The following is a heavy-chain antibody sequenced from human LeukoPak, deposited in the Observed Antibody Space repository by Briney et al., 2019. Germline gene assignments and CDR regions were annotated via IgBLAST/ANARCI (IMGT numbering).Heavy chain of an antibody. D-gene: IGHD3-22*01. J-gene: IGHJ3*02. CDR3: ARDRVKWLRGAFDI. CDR1: GFDFEDYT. V-gene: IGHV3-43*01. CDR2: ISRDGDRI. Sequence: PGGSLRLSCAASGFDFEDYTMHWVRQRPGNGLEWVSLISRDGDRIDYADFVKGRFTISRHNAKHSLYLQMNSLRAEDTGVYYCARDRVKWLRGAFDIWGQGTMVTVSS.